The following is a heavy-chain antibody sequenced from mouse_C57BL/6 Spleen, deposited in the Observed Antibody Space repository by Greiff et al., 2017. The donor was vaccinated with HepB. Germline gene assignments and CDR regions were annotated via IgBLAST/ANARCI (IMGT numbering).Heavy chain of an antibody. CDR3: ARTELGRPFDY. J-gene: IGHJ2*01. CDR2: IYPGDGDT. V-gene: IGHV1-82*01. CDR1: GYAFSSSW. Sequence: VQLQQSGPELVKPGASVKISCKASGYAFSSSWMNWVKQRPGKGLEWIGRIYPGDGDTNYNGKFKGKATLTADKSSSTAYMQLSSLTSEDSAVYFCARTELGRPFDYWGQGTTLTVSS. D-gene: IGHD4-1*01.